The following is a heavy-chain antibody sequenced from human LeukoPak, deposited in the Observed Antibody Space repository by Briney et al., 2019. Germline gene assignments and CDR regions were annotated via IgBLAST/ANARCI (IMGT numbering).Heavy chain of an antibody. V-gene: IGHV3-30*02. J-gene: IGHJ5*02. CDR1: GFTFTSYG. CDR2: TRYDGSNK. Sequence: GGSLRLSCAASGFTFTSYGMHWVRQAPGKGLEWVAFTRYDGSNKYYADSVKGRFTISRDNSKNTLYLQMNSLRAEDTAVYYCATVKSSIAAAGTPLGWFDPWGQGTLVTVSS. D-gene: IGHD6-13*01. CDR3: ATVKSSIAAAGTPLGWFDP.